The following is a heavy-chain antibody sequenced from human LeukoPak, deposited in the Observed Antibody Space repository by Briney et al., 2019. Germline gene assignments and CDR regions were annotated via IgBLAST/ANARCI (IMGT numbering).Heavy chain of an antibody. D-gene: IGHD3-16*02. CDR1: GGTFSSYA. CDR3: ARAGRRYYDYVWGSYRFDY. Sequence: ASVKVSCKASGGTFSSYAISWVRQAPGQGLEWMGGIIPIFGTANYAQKFQGRVTITADESTSTAYMELSSLRSEDTAVCYCARAGRRYYDYVWGSYRFDYWGQGTLVTVSS. CDR2: IIPIFGTA. V-gene: IGHV1-69*13. J-gene: IGHJ4*02.